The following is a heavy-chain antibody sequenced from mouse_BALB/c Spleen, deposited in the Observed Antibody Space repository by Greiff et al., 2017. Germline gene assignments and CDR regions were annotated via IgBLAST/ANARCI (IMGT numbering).Heavy chain of an antibody. D-gene: IGHD1-1*01. CDR1: GYSITSDYA. J-gene: IGHJ2*01. V-gene: IGHV3-2*02. CDR2: ISYSGST. CDR3: ARRGYYGSSSDY. Sequence: DVKLQESGPGLVKPSQSLSLTCTVTGYSITSDYAWNWIRQFPGNKLEWMGYISYSGSTSYNPSLKSRISITRDTSKNQFFLQLNSVTTEDTATYYCARRGYYGSSSDYWGQGTTLTVSS.